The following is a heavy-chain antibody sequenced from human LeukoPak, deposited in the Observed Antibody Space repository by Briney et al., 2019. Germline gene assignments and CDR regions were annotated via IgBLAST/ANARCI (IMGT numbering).Heavy chain of an antibody. CDR1: GFTVSTNY. CDR2: IYSGGST. Sequence: GGSLRLSCAASGFTVSTNYMSWVRQAPGKGLEWVSVIYSGGSTYYVDSVKGRFTISRDNPKNTLYLQMNSLRAEDTAVYNCARDAGGYGMDVWGQGTTVTVSS. J-gene: IGHJ6*02. V-gene: IGHV3-66*01. CDR3: ARDAGGYGMDV. D-gene: IGHD2-8*02.